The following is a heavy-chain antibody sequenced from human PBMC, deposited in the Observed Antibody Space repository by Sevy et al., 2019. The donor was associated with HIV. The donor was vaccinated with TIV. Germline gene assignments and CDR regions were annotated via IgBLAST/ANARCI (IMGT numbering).Heavy chain of an antibody. CDR3: ATHTRIHDKVDY. Sequence: GGSLRLSCAASGFTFSSYAMSWVRQAPGKGLEWVSAISGSGGSTYYADSVKGRFTISRDNSKNTLYLQMNSLRAEDTAVYYCATHTRIHDKVDYWGQGTRVTVSS. V-gene: IGHV3-23*01. CDR2: ISGSGGST. CDR1: GFTFSSYA. J-gene: IGHJ4*02. D-gene: IGHD5-18*01.